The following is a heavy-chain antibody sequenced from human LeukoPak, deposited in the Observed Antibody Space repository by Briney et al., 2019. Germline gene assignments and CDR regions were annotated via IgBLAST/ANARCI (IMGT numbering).Heavy chain of an antibody. CDR2: INSDGSSI. V-gene: IGHV3-74*01. CDR1: GFTFRSYW. D-gene: IGHD3-3*01. Sequence: GGSLRLSCAASGFTFRSYWMHWVRQAPGKGLVWVSRINSDGSSIAYADSVKGRYTISRDNAKNTLYLQLSSLRAEDTAVYYCARDRVDFWSGYDAFDIWGQGTMVTVSS. CDR3: ARDRVDFWSGYDAFDI. J-gene: IGHJ3*02.